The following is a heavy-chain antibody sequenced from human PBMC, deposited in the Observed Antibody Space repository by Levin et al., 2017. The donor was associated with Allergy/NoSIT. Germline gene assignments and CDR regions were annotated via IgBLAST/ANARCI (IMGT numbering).Heavy chain of an antibody. CDR2: IYYRGST. Sequence: SETLSLTCTVSGGSISSYYWTWIRQPPGKGLEWIGYIYYRGSTNYNPSLKSRVTISVDTSRNQFSLKLSSVTAADTAVYYCARAHSSGRTLDLWGRGTLVTVSS. D-gene: IGHD6-19*01. CDR3: ARAHSSGRTLDL. V-gene: IGHV4-59*01. J-gene: IGHJ2*01. CDR1: GGSISSYY.